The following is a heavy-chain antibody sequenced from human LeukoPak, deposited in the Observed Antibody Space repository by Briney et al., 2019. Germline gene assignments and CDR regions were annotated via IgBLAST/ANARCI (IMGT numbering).Heavy chain of an antibody. Sequence: GGSLRLSCTASGFSFRNTWMSWVRQAPGKGLEWVANIKKDETEIYYADSVKGRFTISRDNAKNSLYLQMNSLRAEDTAVYYCARGRLWFGELLSAIDYWGQGTLVTVSS. D-gene: IGHD3-10*01. CDR2: IKKDETEI. CDR1: GFSFRNTW. J-gene: IGHJ4*02. V-gene: IGHV3-7*01. CDR3: ARGRLWFGELLSAIDY.